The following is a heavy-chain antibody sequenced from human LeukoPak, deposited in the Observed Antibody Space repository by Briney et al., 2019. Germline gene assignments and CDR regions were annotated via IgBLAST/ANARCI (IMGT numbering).Heavy chain of an antibody. Sequence: GGSLRPSCAASGFTFRSYGMSWVRQAPGKGLEWVSIISGGGGSTYYADSVKGRFTISRDNSQNTLYLQMNSLRAEDTAVFYCAKRSDYGDNSNYFDYWGQGTLVTVSS. J-gene: IGHJ4*02. CDR2: ISGGGGST. D-gene: IGHD4-23*01. CDR1: GFTFRSYG. CDR3: AKRSDYGDNSNYFDY. V-gene: IGHV3-23*01.